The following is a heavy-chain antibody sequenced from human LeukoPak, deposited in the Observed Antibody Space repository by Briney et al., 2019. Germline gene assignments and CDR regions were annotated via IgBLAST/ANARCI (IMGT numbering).Heavy chain of an antibody. J-gene: IGHJ4*02. D-gene: IGHD3-9*01. CDR1: GYTFTGYY. CDR3: AAPKGYDILTGYEY. CDR2: INPNSGGT. V-gene: IGHV1-2*02. Sequence: ASVKVSCKASGYTFTGYYMHWVRQAPGQGLEWMGWINPNSGGTNYAQKVQGRVTMTRDTSISTAYMELSRLRSDDTAVYYCAAPKGYDILTGYEYWGQGTLVTVSS.